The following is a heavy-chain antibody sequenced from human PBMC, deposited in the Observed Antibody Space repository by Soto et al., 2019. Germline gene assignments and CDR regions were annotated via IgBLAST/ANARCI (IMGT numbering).Heavy chain of an antibody. CDR1: GGSISSGGYS. Sequence: SETLSLTCAVSGGSISSGGYSWSWIRQPPGKGLEWIGYIYYSGSTYYNPSLKSRATISVDTSKNQFSLKLSSVTAADTAVYYCARVPSPWGQGTLVTVS. CDR2: IYYSGST. V-gene: IGHV4-31*11. J-gene: IGHJ5*02. CDR3: ARVPSP.